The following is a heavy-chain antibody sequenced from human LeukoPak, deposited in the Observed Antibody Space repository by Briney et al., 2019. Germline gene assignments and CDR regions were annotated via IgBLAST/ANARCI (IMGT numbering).Heavy chain of an antibody. CDR1: GFTFSSYS. D-gene: IGHD3-3*01. V-gene: IGHV3-21*01. CDR3: ARASLRFLEWLLYSFDY. CDR2: ISSSSSYI. Sequence: GGSLRLSCAASGFTFSSYSMNWVRQAPGKGLEWVSSISSSSSYIYYADSVKGRFTISRDNAKNSLYLQMNSLRAEDTAVYYCARASLRFLEWLLYSFDYWGQGTLVTVSS. J-gene: IGHJ4*02.